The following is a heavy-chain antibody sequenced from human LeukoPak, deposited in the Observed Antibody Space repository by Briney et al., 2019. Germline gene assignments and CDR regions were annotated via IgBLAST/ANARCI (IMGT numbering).Heavy chain of an antibody. J-gene: IGHJ4*02. V-gene: IGHV3-7*03. CDR3: ARAYDFWSGFDY. CDR1: GFTFSSYW. CDR2: IKQDGSEK. Sequence: PGGSLRLSCAASGFTFSSYWMSWVRQAPGKGLEWVANIKQDGSEKNYVDSVKGRFTISRDNSKNTLYLQMNSLRAEDTAVYYCARAYDFWSGFDYWGQGTLVTVSS. D-gene: IGHD3-3*01.